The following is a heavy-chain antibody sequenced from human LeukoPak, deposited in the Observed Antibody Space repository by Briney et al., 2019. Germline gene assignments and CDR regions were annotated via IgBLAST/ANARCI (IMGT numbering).Heavy chain of an antibody. CDR1: GYTFTSYY. CDR3: ARGGIVGGTPGGSFEI. V-gene: IGHV1-46*01. J-gene: IGHJ3*02. D-gene: IGHD1-26*01. Sequence: ASVKVSCKTSGYTFTSYYIHWVRQAPGQGLEWMGVIDPSSGGTRFAQKFQDRVTVTRDTSTSTVYMELSSLRSEDMAIYYCARGGIVGGTPGGSFEIWGHGTMVTVSS. CDR2: IDPSSGGT.